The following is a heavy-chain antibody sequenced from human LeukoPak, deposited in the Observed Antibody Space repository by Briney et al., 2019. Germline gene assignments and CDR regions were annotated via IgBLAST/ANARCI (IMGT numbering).Heavy chain of an antibody. Sequence: ASVKVSCKASGYTFTSYYMHWVRQAPGQGLEWMGIINPSGGSTSYAQKFQGRVTMTRDTSTGTVYMELSSLRSEDTAVYYCASHRLDLHSSGWLDYWGQGTLVTVSS. V-gene: IGHV1-46*01. D-gene: IGHD6-19*01. CDR3: ASHRLDLHSSGWLDY. CDR1: GYTFTSYY. J-gene: IGHJ4*02. CDR2: INPSGGST.